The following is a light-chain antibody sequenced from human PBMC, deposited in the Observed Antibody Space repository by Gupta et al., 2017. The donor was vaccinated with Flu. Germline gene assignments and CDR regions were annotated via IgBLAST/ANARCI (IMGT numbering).Light chain of an antibody. J-gene: IGKJ1*01. Sequence: DIQMTQSPSTLSASVGDRVTITCRASQSISSWLAWYQQKPGKAPKLLIYKASSLESGVPSRFSGSGSGTEFTLTISSLHPDDFATYYCQQDNSYSQTFGQGTKVEIK. CDR3: QQDNSYSQT. V-gene: IGKV1-5*03. CDR1: QSISSW. CDR2: KAS.